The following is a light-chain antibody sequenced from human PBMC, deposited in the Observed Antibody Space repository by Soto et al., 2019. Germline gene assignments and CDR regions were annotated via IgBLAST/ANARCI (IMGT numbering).Light chain of an antibody. CDR3: QQYYSTPRT. Sequence: DIVMTQSPDSLAVSLVESSTINCKSSQSVLYSSNNKNYLAWYQQKPGQPPKLLIYWASTRESGVPDRFSGSGSGTDFTLTISSLQAEDVAVYYCQQYYSTPRTFGQGTKVDI. J-gene: IGKJ1*01. CDR2: WAS. CDR1: QSVLYSSNNKNY. V-gene: IGKV4-1*01.